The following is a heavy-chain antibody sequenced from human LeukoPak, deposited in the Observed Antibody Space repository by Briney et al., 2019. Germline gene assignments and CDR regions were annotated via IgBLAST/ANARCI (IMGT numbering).Heavy chain of an antibody. CDR1: GFTFSSSW. CDR2: IYSDGSST. V-gene: IGHV3-74*03. Sequence: PGGSLRLSCAASGFTFSSSWMHWVRQAPGKGLVWVSRIYSDGSSTTYAGSVKGRFTISRDNANNTLYLQMDSLGAEDTALYYCARGGSTWLDSWGQGTLVTVSS. CDR3: ARGGSTWLDS. J-gene: IGHJ4*02. D-gene: IGHD6-13*01.